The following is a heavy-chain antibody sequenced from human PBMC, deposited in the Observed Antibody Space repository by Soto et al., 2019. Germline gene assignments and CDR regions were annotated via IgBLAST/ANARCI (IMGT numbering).Heavy chain of an antibody. D-gene: IGHD2-15*01. J-gene: IGHJ4*02. CDR3: ARDRYCSGGSCYHFDY. Sequence: QVQLVQSGAEVKKPGASVKVSCKASGYTFTSYGISWVRQAPGQGLEWMGWISAYNGNTNYARKLQGRVTMTTDTATSTAYMELRSLRSDDTAVYYYARDRYCSGGSCYHFDYWGQGTLVTVSS. CDR1: GYTFTSYG. CDR2: ISAYNGNT. V-gene: IGHV1-18*01.